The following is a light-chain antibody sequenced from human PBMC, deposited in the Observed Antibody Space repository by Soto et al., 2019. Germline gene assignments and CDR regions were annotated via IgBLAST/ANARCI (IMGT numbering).Light chain of an antibody. V-gene: IGLV2-23*02. Sequence: ALTEPASVSGSPGQSITISCTGTSSDVGSYNLVSWYQQHPGKAPKLMIYEVSKRPSGVSNRFSGSKSGNTASLTISGLQAEDEADYYCCSYAGSSPYVFGTGTKVTVL. CDR1: SSDVGSYNL. CDR3: CSYAGSSPYV. J-gene: IGLJ1*01. CDR2: EVS.